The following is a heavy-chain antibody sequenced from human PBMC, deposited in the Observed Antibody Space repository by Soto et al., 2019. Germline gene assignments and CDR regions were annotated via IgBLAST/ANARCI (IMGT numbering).Heavy chain of an antibody. V-gene: IGHV3-30*18. D-gene: IGHD5-12*01. Sequence: QVQLVESGGGVVQPGRSLRLSCAASGFTFSSYGMHWVRQAPGKGLEWVAVISYDGSNKYYADSVKGRFTISRDNSKNTLYLQMNSLRAEDTAVYYCAKDRPYSSYDLTYYFDYWGQGTLVTVSS. CDR3: AKDRPYSSYDLTYYFDY. CDR1: GFTFSSYG. CDR2: ISYDGSNK. J-gene: IGHJ4*02.